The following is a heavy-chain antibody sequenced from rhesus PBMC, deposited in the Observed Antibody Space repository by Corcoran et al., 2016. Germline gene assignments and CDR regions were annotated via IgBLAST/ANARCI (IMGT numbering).Heavy chain of an antibody. CDR1: GYSISGYY. D-gene: IGHD3-28*01. V-gene: IGHV4-122*02. CDR3: ARDGVADSGYSYYFDY. Sequence: QVQLQESGPGLVKPSETLSLTCAVSGYSISGYYWRWIPQAPGKGLEWIGYITYSGSTSYNPSLKSRVTISRDTSKNQFSLKLSSVTAADTAVYYCARDGVADSGYSYYFDYWGQGVLVTVSS. CDR2: ITYSGST. J-gene: IGHJ4*01.